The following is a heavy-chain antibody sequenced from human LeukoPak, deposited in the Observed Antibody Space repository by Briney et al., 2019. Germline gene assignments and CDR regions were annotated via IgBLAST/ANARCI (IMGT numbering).Heavy chain of an antibody. Sequence: SETLSLTCAVYGGSFSGYYWSWIRQPPGKGPEWIGEINHSGSTNYNPSLKSRVTISVDTSKNQFSLKLSSVTAADTAVYYCARRPIWFGELLYVWAFDIWGQGTMVTVSS. CDR1: GGSFSGYY. V-gene: IGHV4-34*01. CDR2: INHSGST. CDR3: ARRPIWFGELLYVWAFDI. J-gene: IGHJ3*02. D-gene: IGHD3-10*01.